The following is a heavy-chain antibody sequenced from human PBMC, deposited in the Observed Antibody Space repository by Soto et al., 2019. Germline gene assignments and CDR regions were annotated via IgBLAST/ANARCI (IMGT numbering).Heavy chain of an antibody. V-gene: IGHV1-18*01. CDR3: ARESAVAALDP. Sequence: QVQLVQSGAEVKKPGASVKVSCKASGYTFTSYGISWVRQAPGQGLEWMGWISAYNGNTNYAQKLQGRVTMTTDTSTSTGYRELRRLRSDDTAVYYCARESAVAALDPWGQGTLVPVSS. CDR1: GYTFTSYG. D-gene: IGHD6-19*01. CDR2: ISAYNGNT. J-gene: IGHJ5*02.